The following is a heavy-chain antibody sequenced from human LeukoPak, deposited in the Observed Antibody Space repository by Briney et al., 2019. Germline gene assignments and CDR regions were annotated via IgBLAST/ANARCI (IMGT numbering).Heavy chain of an antibody. CDR1: GFTFTTYW. CDR3: ATQSFGWFDL. CDR2: ISGSGGST. D-gene: IGHD3-10*01. V-gene: IGHV3-23*01. Sequence: GGSLRLSCAASGFTFTTYWMTWVRQAPGKGLEWVSAISGSGGSTYYADSVKGRFTISRDNAKNSLYLQMNSLRAEDTAVYYCATQSFGWFDLWGQGTLVTVSS. J-gene: IGHJ5*02.